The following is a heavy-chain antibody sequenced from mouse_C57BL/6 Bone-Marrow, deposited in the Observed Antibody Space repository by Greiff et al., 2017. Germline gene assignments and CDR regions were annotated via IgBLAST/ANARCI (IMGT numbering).Heavy chain of an antibody. Sequence: VQLQQSGAELVKPGASVKLSCKASGYTFTESTIHWVKQRSGQGLEWIGWFYPGSGSIKYNEKFKDKATLTADKSSRTIYMGLSRLTSEASAVDFCARHGYDYSWFAYWGQGTLVTVSA. CDR2: FYPGSGSI. V-gene: IGHV1-62-2*01. D-gene: IGHD2-4*01. CDR3: ARHGYDYSWFAY. J-gene: IGHJ3*01. CDR1: GYTFTEST.